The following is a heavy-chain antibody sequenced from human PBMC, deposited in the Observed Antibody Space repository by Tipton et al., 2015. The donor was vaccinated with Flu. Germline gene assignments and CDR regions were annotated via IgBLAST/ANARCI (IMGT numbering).Heavy chain of an antibody. CDR3: ARVFGMTSMDV. D-gene: IGHD1-1*01. Sequence: QLVQSGAEVKKPGESLKISCKGSGYSFTSYWIAWVRQLPGKGLEWMGTIYPGDSETTYSPSFQGQVSISVDRSISTAYLQWSSLKASDSAMYYCARVFGMTSMDVWGQGTTVTVSS. J-gene: IGHJ6*02. V-gene: IGHV5-51*01. CDR1: GYSFTSYW. CDR2: IYPGDSET.